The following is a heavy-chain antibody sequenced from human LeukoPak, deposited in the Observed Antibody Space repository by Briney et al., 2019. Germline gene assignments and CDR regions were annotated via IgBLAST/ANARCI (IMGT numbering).Heavy chain of an antibody. V-gene: IGHV4-38-2*01. CDR1: GYSISSDYY. D-gene: IGHD5-24*01. CDR3: AMPSGRWLQSSPFDY. CDR2: FYHRGST. J-gene: IGHJ4*02. Sequence: PSETLSLTCAVSGYSISSDYYWGWIRQPPGKGLEWIGSFYHRGSTYYNPSLKSRVTISVDTSKNQFSLKLSSVTAADTAVYYCAMPSGRWLQSSPFDYWGQGTLVTVSS.